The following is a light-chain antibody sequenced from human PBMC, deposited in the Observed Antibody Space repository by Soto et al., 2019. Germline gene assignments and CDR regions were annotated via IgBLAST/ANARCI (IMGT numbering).Light chain of an antibody. Sequence: EILFTQSPGTPSLSPGGRAPPSCRASQSVSSSDLAWYQQKPGQAPRLLIYDASNRATGIPARFSGSGSGTDFTLTISSLEPEDSAVYYCQLSGSWTFGQGTKVDIK. CDR3: QLSGSWT. V-gene: IGKV3-20*01. J-gene: IGKJ1*01. CDR2: DAS. CDR1: QSVSSSD.